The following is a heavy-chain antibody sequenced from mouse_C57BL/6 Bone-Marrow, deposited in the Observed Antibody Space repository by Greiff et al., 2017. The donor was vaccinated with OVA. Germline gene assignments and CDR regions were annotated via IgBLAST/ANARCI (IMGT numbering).Heavy chain of an antibody. D-gene: IGHD1-1*01. CDR2: IDPENGDT. J-gene: IGHJ1*03. CDR1: GFNIKDDY. CDR3: THYYGSNYWYFDV. V-gene: IGHV14-4*01. Sequence: EVQLQQSGAELVRPGASVKLSCTASGFNIKDDYMHWVKQRPEQGLEWIGWIDPENGDTEYASKFQGKATITADTSSNTAYLQLSSLTSEDTAVYYCTHYYGSNYWYFDVWGTGTTVTVSS.